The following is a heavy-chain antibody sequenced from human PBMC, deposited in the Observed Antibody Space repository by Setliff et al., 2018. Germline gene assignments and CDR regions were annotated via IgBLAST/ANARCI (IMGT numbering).Heavy chain of an antibody. Sequence: SETLSLTCDVSGISITSGHYWGWVRQPPEERLEWIAEFDHSGTTKYNPSLMGRVTISVDTSKNQFSLRLSSVTAADTAVYYCRFWSGYLKNDFWGQGTLVTVSS. V-gene: IGHV4-34*01. J-gene: IGHJ4*02. CDR2: FDHSGTT. D-gene: IGHD3-3*01. CDR1: GISITSGHY. CDR3: RFWSGYLKNDF.